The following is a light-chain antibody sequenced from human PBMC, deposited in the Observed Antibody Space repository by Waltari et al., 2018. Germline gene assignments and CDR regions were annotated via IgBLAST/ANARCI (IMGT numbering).Light chain of an antibody. V-gene: IGKV3-11*01. J-gene: IGKJ3*01. CDR1: QSVSSY. Sequence: EIVLTQSLATLSLSPGERATLSCRASQSVSSYLAWYQQKPGQAPRLLIYDASNRATGIPARFSGSGSGTDFTLTISSLEPEDFAVYYCQQRSNWRFTFGPGTKVEIK. CDR3: QQRSNWRFT. CDR2: DAS.